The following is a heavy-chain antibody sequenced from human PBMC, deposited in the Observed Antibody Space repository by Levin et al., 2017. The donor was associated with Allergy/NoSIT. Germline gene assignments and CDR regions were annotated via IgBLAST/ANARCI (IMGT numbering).Heavy chain of an antibody. CDR1: GFTFDDYA. CDR2: ISWNSGGI. D-gene: IGHD3-9*01. J-gene: IGHJ4*02. CDR3: AKNGGADISTGYFDY. Sequence: PGGSLRLSCAASGFTFDDYAMHWVRQTPGKGLEWVSGISWNSGGIDYADSVKGRFTISRDNAKNSLYLQMNSLRPEDTALYYCAKNGGADISTGYFDYWGQGTLVTVSS. V-gene: IGHV3-9*01.